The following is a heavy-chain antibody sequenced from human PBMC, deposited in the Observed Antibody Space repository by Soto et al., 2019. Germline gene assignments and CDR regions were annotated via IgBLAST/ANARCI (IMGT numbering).Heavy chain of an antibody. Sequence: SETLSLTCTVSGGSISSYYWSWIRQPPGKGLEWIGYMYYSGSTNYNPSLKSRVTISVDSSKKQFSLKLSSVTAADTAVYYCARGSGNYYYYGLDVWGQGTTVTVSS. J-gene: IGHJ6*02. D-gene: IGHD1-26*01. V-gene: IGHV4-59*01. CDR2: MYYSGST. CDR3: ARGSGNYYYYGLDV. CDR1: GGSISSYY.